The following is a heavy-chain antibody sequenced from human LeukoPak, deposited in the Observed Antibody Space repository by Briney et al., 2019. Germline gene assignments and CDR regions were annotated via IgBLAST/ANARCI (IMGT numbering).Heavy chain of an antibody. CDR2: IYYSGST. D-gene: IGHD3-10*01. CDR3: AGDLVWFGFHYYGVDV. J-gene: IGHJ6*02. V-gene: IGHV4-31*03. Sequence: SETLSLTCTVSGGSISSDGYYWSWIRQHPGKGLEWIGYIYYSGSTYYNPSLKSRVTISVDTSKNQFSLKLSSVTAADTAVYYCAGDLVWFGFHYYGVDVWGQGTTVTVSS. CDR1: GGSISSDGYY.